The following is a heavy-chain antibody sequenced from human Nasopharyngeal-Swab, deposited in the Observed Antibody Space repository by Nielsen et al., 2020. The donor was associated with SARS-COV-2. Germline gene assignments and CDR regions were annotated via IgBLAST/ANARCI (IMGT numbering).Heavy chain of an antibody. CDR3: AKDINPTFWEWLLSDPAFDY. Sequence: GESLKISCAASGFTFSSYAMSWVRQAPGKGLEWVSAISGSGGSTYYADSVKGRFTISRDNSKNTLYLQMNSLRAEDTAVYYCAKDINPTFWEWLLSDPAFDYWGQGTLVTVSS. V-gene: IGHV3-23*01. D-gene: IGHD3-3*02. J-gene: IGHJ4*02. CDR2: ISGSGGST. CDR1: GFTFSSYA.